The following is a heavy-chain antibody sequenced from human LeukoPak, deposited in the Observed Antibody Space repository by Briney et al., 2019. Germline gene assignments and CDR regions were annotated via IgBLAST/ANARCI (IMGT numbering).Heavy chain of an antibody. CDR3: EIGLIDAFDI. CDR2: MTASGDNT. Sequence: PGGSLRLSCAASGFTFSSYALSWVRQVPGKGLEWVSAMTASGDNTYHADSVKGRFTISRDNSKNTVYLQMNSLRVEDTAVYHCEIGLIDAFDIWGQGTMVTVSS. V-gene: IGHV3-23*01. CDR1: GFTFSSYA. D-gene: IGHD3-16*01. J-gene: IGHJ3*02.